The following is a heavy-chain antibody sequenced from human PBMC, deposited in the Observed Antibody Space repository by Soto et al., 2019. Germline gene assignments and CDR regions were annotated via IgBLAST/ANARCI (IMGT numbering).Heavy chain of an antibody. J-gene: IGHJ5*02. CDR2: ISDDGSNK. Sequence: QVQLVESGGGVVQPGRSLRLSCAASGFTFSSYGMHWVRQAPGKGLEWVAVISDDGSNKYYADSVKGRFTISRDNYKNTLYLQMNSLRADDTALYYCENYCRSHSGFSGGLEHWGQGTLGTVSS. V-gene: IGHV3-30*18. D-gene: IGHD2-2*01. CDR3: ENYCRSHSGFSGGLEH. CDR1: GFTFSSYG.